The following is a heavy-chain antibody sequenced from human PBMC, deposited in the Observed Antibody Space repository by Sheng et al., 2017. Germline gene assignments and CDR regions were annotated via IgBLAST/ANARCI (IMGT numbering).Heavy chain of an antibody. CDR2: ISGSGGST. D-gene: IGHD3-9*01. CDR3: AKVSPRETYYDILTGYYPYYYYYYMDV. J-gene: IGHJ6*03. V-gene: IGHV3-23*01. Sequence: EVQLLESGGGLVQPGGSLRLSCAASGFTFSSYAMSWVRQAPGKGLEWVSAISGSGGSTYYADSVKGRFTISRDNSKNTLYLQMNSLRAEDTAVYYCAKVSPRETYYDILTGYYPYYYYYYMDVWGKGTTVTVSS. CDR1: GFTFSSYA.